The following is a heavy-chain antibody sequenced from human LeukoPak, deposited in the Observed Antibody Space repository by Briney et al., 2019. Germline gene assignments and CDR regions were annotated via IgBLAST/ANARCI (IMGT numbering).Heavy chain of an antibody. V-gene: IGHV3-23*01. CDR3: ARVGNSGWSGLDY. J-gene: IGHJ4*02. D-gene: IGHD6-19*01. Sequence: GGSLRLSCAASGFTFSSYAMSWVRQAPGKGLEWVSTITSSGDSTYYADSVKGRFTISRDNSKNTLYLQMSSLTAEDTAVYYCARVGNSGWSGLDYWGQGTLVTVSS. CDR1: GFTFSSYA. CDR2: ITSSGDST.